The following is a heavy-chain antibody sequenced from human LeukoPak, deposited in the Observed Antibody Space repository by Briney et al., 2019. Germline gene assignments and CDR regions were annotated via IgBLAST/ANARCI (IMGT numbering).Heavy chain of an antibody. CDR1: GGSFSGYY. CDR2: VNRTAHT. D-gene: IGHD2-2*02. V-gene: IGHV4-34*01. Sequence: PSETLSLTCAVYGGSFSGYYWTWIRQSPGKGLEWIGEVNRTAHTTYNPSLKSRVTMSVDTSKNQFSLRLTSVTAADTAVYYCVRPPFCSSTSCYRSFDIWGPGTMVTVSS. J-gene: IGHJ3*02. CDR3: VRPPFCSSTSCYRSFDI.